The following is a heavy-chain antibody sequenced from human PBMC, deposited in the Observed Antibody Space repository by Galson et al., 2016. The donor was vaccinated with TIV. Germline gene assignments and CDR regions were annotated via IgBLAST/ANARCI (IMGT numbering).Heavy chain of an antibody. CDR1: GVSITSHY. V-gene: IGHV4-4*07. D-gene: IGHD3-22*01. J-gene: IGHJ4*02. CDR2: IYSSGIT. Sequence: ETLSLTCTVSGVSITSHYWSWIRQTADKGLEWIGRIYSSGITNYNPSLKSRVTISHDTSKNQISLLLKSLTAADTAVYYCAKAQSAGSGYDSWGQGTLLTVSS. CDR3: AKAQSAGSGYDS.